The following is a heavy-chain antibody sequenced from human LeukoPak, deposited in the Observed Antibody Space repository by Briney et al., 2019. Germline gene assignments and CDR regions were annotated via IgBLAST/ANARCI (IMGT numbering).Heavy chain of an antibody. Sequence: ASVKVSCKASGYTFTGYYMHWVRQAPGQGLEWMGWINPNSGGTNYAQKFQGRVTMTRDTSTSTVYMELSSLRSEDTAVYYCARDLAPSYYDSSGYYYHYWGQGTLVTVSS. CDR1: GYTFTGYY. J-gene: IGHJ4*02. CDR2: INPNSGGT. D-gene: IGHD3-22*01. CDR3: ARDLAPSYYDSSGYYYHY. V-gene: IGHV1-2*02.